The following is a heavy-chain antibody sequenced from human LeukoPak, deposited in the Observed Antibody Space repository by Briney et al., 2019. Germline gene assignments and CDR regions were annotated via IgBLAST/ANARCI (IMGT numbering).Heavy chain of an antibody. V-gene: IGHV4-59*01. CDR2: IYYSGST. J-gene: IGHJ6*04. CDR3: ARGEVVFDI. D-gene: IGHD3-22*01. Sequence: SETLSLTCTVSGGSISSYYWSWIRQPPGRGPEWIGYIYYSGSTNYNPSLKSRVTISVDTSKNQFSLKLSSVTAADTAVYYCARGEVVFDIWGKGTTVTVSS. CDR1: GGSISSYY.